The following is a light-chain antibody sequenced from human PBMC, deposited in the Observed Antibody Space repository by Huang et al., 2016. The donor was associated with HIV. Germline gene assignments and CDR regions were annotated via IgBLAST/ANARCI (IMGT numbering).Light chain of an antibody. CDR1: RSITTN. CDR3: QQYNDWPSTWT. J-gene: IGKJ1*01. Sequence: DIVMTRSPAILSVSPGERATLSCRASRSITTNLAWYQHKPGQAPRLLVYGASTRATDIPGRFSGSGSGTEFTLTINSLQSEDLAVYYCQQYNDWPSTWTFGQGTNVEIK. CDR2: GAS. V-gene: IGKV3-15*01.